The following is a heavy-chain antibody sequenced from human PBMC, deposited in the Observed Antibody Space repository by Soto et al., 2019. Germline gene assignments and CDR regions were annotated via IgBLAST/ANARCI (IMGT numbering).Heavy chain of an antibody. CDR2: IWYDGSNK. CDR3: AREPGGGDGYNVWYYGMDV. D-gene: IGHD2-21*01. CDR1: GFTFSSYG. Sequence: QVQLVESGGGVVQPGRSLRLSCAASGFTFSSYGMHWVRQAPGKGLEWVAVIWYDGSNKYYADSVKGRFTISRDNSKNTLYLRMNSLRAEDTAVSYCAREPGGGDGYNVWYYGMDVWGQVTTVTVSS. V-gene: IGHV3-33*01. J-gene: IGHJ6*02.